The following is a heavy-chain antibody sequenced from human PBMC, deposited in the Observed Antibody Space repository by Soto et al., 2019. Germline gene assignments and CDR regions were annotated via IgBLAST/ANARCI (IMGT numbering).Heavy chain of an antibody. CDR2: IIPIFGTA. D-gene: IGHD2-21*02. J-gene: IGHJ2*01. Sequence: QVQLVQSGAEVKKPGSSVKVSCKASGGTFSSYAISWVRQAPGQGLEWMGGIIPIFGTANYAQKFQGRVTSTADESKNTAYMELSSLRSEDKAVYYCAMVVTVVKSFHYWYFDLWGRGTLVSVSS. CDR3: AMVVTVVKSFHYWYFDL. CDR1: GGTFSSYA. V-gene: IGHV1-69*12.